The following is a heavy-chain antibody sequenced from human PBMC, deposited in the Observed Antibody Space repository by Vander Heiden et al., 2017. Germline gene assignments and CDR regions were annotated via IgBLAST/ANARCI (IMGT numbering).Heavy chain of an antibody. D-gene: IGHD6-19*01. CDR1: GFTFSNAW. Sequence: QLVESGGGLVKPGGSLRLSCAASGFTFSNAWMSWVRQAPGKGLEWVGRIKSKTDGGTTDYAAPVKGRFTISRDDSKNTLYLQMNSQKTEDTAVYYCTTDRYGSGWLGGFDYWGQGTLVTVSS. V-gene: IGHV3-15*01. CDR3: TTDRYGSGWLGGFDY. J-gene: IGHJ4*02. CDR2: IKSKTDGGTT.